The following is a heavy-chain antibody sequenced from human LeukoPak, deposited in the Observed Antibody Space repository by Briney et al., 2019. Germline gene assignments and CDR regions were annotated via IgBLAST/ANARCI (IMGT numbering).Heavy chain of an antibody. CDR3: AKGAGQWLETDAFDI. J-gene: IGHJ3*02. D-gene: IGHD6-19*01. Sequence: PGGSLRLSCAASGFTFDDYAMHWVRQAPGKGLEWVSGISWNSGSIGYADSVKGRFTISRDNSKNTLYLQMNSLRAEDTAVYYCAKGAGQWLETDAFDIWGQGTMVTVSS. CDR2: ISWNSGSI. CDR1: GFTFDDYA. V-gene: IGHV3-9*01.